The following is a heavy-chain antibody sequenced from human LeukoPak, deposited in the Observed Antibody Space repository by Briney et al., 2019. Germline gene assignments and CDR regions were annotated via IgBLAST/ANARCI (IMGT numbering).Heavy chain of an antibody. Sequence: SETLSLTCTVSGYSISSGYYWGWIRQPPGKGLEWIGSIYHSGSTYYNPSLKSRVTISVDTSKNQFSLKLSSVTAADTAVYYCARTYSSSGWYPIGDYWGQGTLVTVSS. CDR1: GYSISSGYY. CDR2: IYHSGST. CDR3: ARTYSSSGWYPIGDY. J-gene: IGHJ4*02. V-gene: IGHV4-38-2*02. D-gene: IGHD6-19*01.